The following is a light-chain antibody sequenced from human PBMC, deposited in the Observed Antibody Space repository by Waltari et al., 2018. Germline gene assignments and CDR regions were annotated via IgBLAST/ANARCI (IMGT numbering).Light chain of an antibody. CDR2: WAS. J-gene: IGKJ4*01. V-gene: IGKV4-1*01. CDR3: QHYYSTPLT. Sequence: DIVMTQSPDSLAVSLGERATINCKSSKSVLSSSNNKNYLAWYQQKPVQPPKLLIYWASTRESGVPDRFIGSGSVTDFTLTISSLQAEDVAVYYCQHYYSTPLTFGGGTKVEIK. CDR1: KSVLSSSNNKNY.